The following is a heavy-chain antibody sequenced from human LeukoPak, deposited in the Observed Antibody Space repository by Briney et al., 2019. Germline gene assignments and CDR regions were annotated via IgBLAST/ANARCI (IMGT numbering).Heavy chain of an antibody. Sequence: AASVKVSCKASGYTFTSYGISWVRQAPGQGLEWMGWISAYNGNANYAQKLQGRVTMTTDTSTSTAYMELRSLRSDDTAVYYCARRKGGSYYVSVFDYWGQGTLVTVSS. CDR2: ISAYNGNA. CDR3: ARRKGGSYYVSVFDY. V-gene: IGHV1-18*01. D-gene: IGHD1-26*01. CDR1: GYTFTSYG. J-gene: IGHJ4*02.